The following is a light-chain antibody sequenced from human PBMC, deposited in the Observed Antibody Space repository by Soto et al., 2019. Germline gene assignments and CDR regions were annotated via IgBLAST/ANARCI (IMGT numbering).Light chain of an antibody. CDR3: QQYRTWPMT. CDR2: GAS. J-gene: IGKJ4*01. V-gene: IGKV3-15*01. CDR1: QGVSRK. Sequence: DIVMTQSPATLSVAPGERVTFSCRASQGVSRKLAWYQHKPGQAPRLLISGASTGATGIPARFSGSGSGTEFTLTISSLQSEDCAIYYCQQYRTWPMTFGGGTKVEIK.